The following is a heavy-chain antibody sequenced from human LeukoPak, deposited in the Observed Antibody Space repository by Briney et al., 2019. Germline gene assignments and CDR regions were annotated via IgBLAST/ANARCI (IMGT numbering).Heavy chain of an antibody. Sequence: SETLSLTCTVSGGSISSYYWSWIRQPPGKGLEWIGYIYYSGSTNYNPSLKSRVTISVDTSKNQFSLKLSSVIAADTAVYYCARHWATVTHNWFDPWGQGTLVTVSS. V-gene: IGHV4-59*08. CDR3: ARHWATVTHNWFDP. CDR1: GGSISSYY. CDR2: IYYSGST. D-gene: IGHD4-4*01. J-gene: IGHJ5*02.